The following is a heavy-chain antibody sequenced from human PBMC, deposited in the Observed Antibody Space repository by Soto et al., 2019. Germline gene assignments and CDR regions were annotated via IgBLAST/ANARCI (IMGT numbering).Heavy chain of an antibody. CDR1: GFTFSSYA. J-gene: IGHJ4*02. CDR3: AKDRGYCSSTSCYVSSYYFDY. Sequence: EVQLLESGGGLVQPGGSLRLSCAASGFTFSSYAMSWVRQAPGKGLEWVSAISGSGGSTYYADSVKGRFTISRDNSKNTLYLQMNSLRAEDTAVYYCAKDRGYCSSTSCYVSSYYFDYWGQGTLVTVSS. CDR2: ISGSGGST. V-gene: IGHV3-23*01. D-gene: IGHD2-2*01.